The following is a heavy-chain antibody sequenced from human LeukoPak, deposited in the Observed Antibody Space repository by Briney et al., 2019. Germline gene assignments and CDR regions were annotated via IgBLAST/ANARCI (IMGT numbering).Heavy chain of an antibody. D-gene: IGHD3-9*01. Sequence: PGTSLRLSCAASGFTFSSYGMHWVRQAPGKGLEWVAVIAYDGSSKYYGDSVKGRFTISRDDSKNTLYLQMNSQRDEDTAVYYCAKDHYDILTGNHHDAFDIWGQGTMVTVSS. CDR1: GFTFSSYG. CDR3: AKDHYDILTGNHHDAFDI. V-gene: IGHV3-30*18. CDR2: IAYDGSSK. J-gene: IGHJ3*02.